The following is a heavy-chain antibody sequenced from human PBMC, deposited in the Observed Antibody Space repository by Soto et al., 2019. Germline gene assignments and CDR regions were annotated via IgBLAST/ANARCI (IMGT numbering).Heavy chain of an antibody. D-gene: IGHD6-19*01. V-gene: IGHV1-18*04. CDR1: GYPFTSYG. CDR2: ISAYNGNT. CDR3: ASSTGWYKVPFHY. J-gene: IGHJ4*02. Sequence: XAVKVSCKASGYPFTSYGIIWVRQSPGQGLEWMGWISAYNGNTNYAKKLQGRVTMTTDTSTSTAYMELRSLRSDDTAVYYCASSTGWYKVPFHYWGQGTLVTVS.